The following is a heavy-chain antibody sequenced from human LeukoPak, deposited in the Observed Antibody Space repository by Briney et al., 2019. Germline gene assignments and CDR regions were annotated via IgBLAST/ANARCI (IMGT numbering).Heavy chain of an antibody. CDR1: GFTVSSNS. CDR2: TSSSSSYI. D-gene: IGHD5-12*01. CDR3: AREYSGYDGFDY. J-gene: IGHJ4*02. V-gene: IGHV3-21*01. Sequence: GGSLRLSCTVSGFTVSSNSMSWVRQAPGRGREWVSSTSSSSSYIYYADSVKGRFTISRDNAKNSLYLQMNRLRAEDTAVYYCAREYSGYDGFDYWSQGTLVTVSS.